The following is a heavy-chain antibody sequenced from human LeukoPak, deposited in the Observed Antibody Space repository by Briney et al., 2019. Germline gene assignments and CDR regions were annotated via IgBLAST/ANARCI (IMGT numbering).Heavy chain of an antibody. V-gene: IGHV1-18*01. CDR2: ISAYNGNT. D-gene: IGHD6-6*01. J-gene: IGHJ6*03. CDR1: GYTFTSYG. CDR3: ARENASIAARQSYYYYMDV. Sequence: ASVKSSCKASGYTFTSYGISWVRQAPGHGLEWMGWISAYNGNTNYAQKLQGRVTMTTDTSTSTAYMELRSLRSDDTAVYYCARENASIAARQSYYYYMDVWGKGTTVTVSS.